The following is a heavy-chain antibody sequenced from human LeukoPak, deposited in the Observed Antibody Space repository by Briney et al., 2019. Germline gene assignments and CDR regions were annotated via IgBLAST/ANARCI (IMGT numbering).Heavy chain of an antibody. CDR1: GGSISSYY. J-gene: IGHJ4*02. D-gene: IGHD5-12*01. CDR3: ARVGYSGYDPYYFDY. V-gene: IGHV4-4*07. CDR2: IYTSGST. Sequence: SETLSLTCTVSGGSISSYYWSWIRQPAGKGLEWIGRIYTSGSTNYNPSLKSRVTMSVDTSKNQFSLKLSSVTAADPAVYYCARVGYSGYDPYYFDYWGQGTLVTVSS.